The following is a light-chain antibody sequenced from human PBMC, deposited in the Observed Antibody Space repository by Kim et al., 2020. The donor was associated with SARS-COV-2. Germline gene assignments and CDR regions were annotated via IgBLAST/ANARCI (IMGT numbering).Light chain of an antibody. J-gene: IGLJ3*02. Sequence: SPGQTASLPCSGDRLGDKYASWYQQKPGQSPVLVIYNGSRRPSGIPERFSGSTAGNTATLTISGTQAIDEADYYCQAWDNNNGVFGGGTKLAVL. V-gene: IGLV3-1*01. CDR3: QAWDNNNGV. CDR2: NGS. CDR1: RLGDKY.